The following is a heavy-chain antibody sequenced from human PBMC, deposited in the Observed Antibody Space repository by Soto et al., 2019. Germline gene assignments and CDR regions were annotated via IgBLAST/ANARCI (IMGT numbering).Heavy chain of an antibody. V-gene: IGHV3-30-3*01. Sequence: QVQLVESGGGVVQPGRSLRLSCAASGFTFSSYAMRWVRQAPGKGLEWVAVISYDGSNKYYADSVKGRFTISRDNSKNTLYLQMNSLRAEDTAVYYCARGDYYDSSESSLFDYWGQGTLVTVSS. D-gene: IGHD3-22*01. J-gene: IGHJ4*02. CDR3: ARGDYYDSSESSLFDY. CDR1: GFTFSSYA. CDR2: ISYDGSNK.